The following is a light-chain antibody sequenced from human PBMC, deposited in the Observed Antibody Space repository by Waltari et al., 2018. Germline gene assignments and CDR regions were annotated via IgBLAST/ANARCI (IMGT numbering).Light chain of an antibody. V-gene: IGKV3-11*01. CDR2: DAS. CDR3: QQRTDWPPLT. Sequence: EIVLTQSPATLSLSPGERATLSCRASQSVGTYLAWYQQKPGQAPRLLISDASYRASGMPARFSGSGSGTDFTLTISSLEPEDFAIYYCQQRTDWPPLTFGGGTKVEIK. CDR1: QSVGTY. J-gene: IGKJ4*01.